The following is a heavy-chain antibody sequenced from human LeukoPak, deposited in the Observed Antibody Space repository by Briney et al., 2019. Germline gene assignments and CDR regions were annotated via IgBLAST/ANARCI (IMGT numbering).Heavy chain of an antibody. V-gene: IGHV3-7*01. CDR1: GFTFSSYW. Sequence: GGSLRLSCAASGFTFSSYWMSWVRQAPGKGLEWVANIKEDGSEKYYVDSVKGRFTISRDNAKNSVYLQMNSLRAENTAVYYCAREGDYYCSGGSCYDYWGQGTLVTVSS. CDR2: IKEDGSEK. D-gene: IGHD2-15*01. J-gene: IGHJ4*02. CDR3: AREGDYYCSGGSCYDY.